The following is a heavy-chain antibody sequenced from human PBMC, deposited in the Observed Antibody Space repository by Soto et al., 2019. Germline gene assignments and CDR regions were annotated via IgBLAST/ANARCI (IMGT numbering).Heavy chain of an antibody. V-gene: IGHV3-23*01. CDR1: GFTFSSYA. D-gene: IGHD3-22*01. CDR3: AKQQEITMIVVVITN. CDR2: ISGSGGST. Sequence: EVQLLESGGGLVQPGGSLRLSCAASGFTFSSYAMNWVRQAPWKGLELVSAISGSGGSTYYADSEKGRFTISRDNSKNTLYLQMNSLRAEDTAVYYCAKQQEITMIVVVITNWGQGTLVTVSS. J-gene: IGHJ4*02.